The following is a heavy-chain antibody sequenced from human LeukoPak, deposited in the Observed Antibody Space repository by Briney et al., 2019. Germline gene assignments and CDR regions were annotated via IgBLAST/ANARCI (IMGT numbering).Heavy chain of an antibody. V-gene: IGHV4-38-2*02. CDR3: ARSETYSSGSYFDY. J-gene: IGHJ4*02. CDR1: GYSISSGYY. Sequence: SETLSLTCTVSGYSISSGYYWGWIRQPPGKGLEWIGSIYHSGSTHYNPSLKSRVTISVDTSKNQFSLKLSSVTAADTAVYYCARSETYSSGSYFDYWGQGTLVTVSS. D-gene: IGHD6-19*01. CDR2: IYHSGST.